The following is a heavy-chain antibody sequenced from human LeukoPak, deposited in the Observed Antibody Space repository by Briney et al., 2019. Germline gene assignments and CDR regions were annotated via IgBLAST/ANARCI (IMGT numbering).Heavy chain of an antibody. Sequence: PSETLSLTCTVSGGSISSTSYYWGWIRQPPGKGLEWIGSIYYSGRTYYNPSLKSRVTISVDTSKNQFSLKLSSVTAADTAVYYCARDRKGGYSYGKPSLGLGYWGQGTLVTVSS. D-gene: IGHD5-18*01. CDR1: GGSISSTSYY. V-gene: IGHV4-39*07. J-gene: IGHJ4*02. CDR3: ARDRKGGYSYGKPSLGLGY. CDR2: IYYSGRT.